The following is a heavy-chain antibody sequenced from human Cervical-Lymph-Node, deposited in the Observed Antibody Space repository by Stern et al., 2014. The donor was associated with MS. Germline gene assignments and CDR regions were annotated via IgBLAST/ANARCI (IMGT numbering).Heavy chain of an antibody. D-gene: IGHD6-19*01. V-gene: IGHV3-30*04. J-gene: IGHJ6*02. CDR3: ARVGSGWYGMDV. CDR2: IANDGRNT. CDR1: GFTFSNNA. Sequence: VQLVESGGGAVQPGRSLRLSCEASGFTFSNNAMHWVRQAPGKGLEWVAVIANDGRNTHYADSVKGRFTISRDKPKNTLYLQMNSLRVEDTAVYYCARVGSGWYGMDVWGQGTTVIVSS.